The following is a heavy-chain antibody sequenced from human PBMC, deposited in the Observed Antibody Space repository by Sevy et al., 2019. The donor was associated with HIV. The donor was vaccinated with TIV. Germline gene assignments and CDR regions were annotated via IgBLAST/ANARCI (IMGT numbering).Heavy chain of an antibody. V-gene: IGHV3-74*01. CDR1: GFTFSNSW. CDR3: GRGPRGVVDH. D-gene: IGHD3-10*01. CDR2: INSDG. Sequence: GGSLRLSCAASGFTFSNSWMHWVRQGPGKGLVWVARINSDGQSYADSVKGRFTISRDNAKNTLFLQMNSLTTEDTAEHFCGRGPRGVVDHWGQGTLVTVSS. J-gene: IGHJ4*02.